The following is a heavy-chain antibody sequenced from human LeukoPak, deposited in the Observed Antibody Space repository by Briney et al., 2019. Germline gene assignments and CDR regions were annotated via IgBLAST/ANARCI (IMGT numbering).Heavy chain of an antibody. CDR1: GFTFSGYG. D-gene: IGHD3-9*01. Sequence: GGSLRLSCAASGFTFSGYGMRWVRQAPGKGLEWVTFIGYDGGNKYYADSVKGRFTISRDNSKNTLYLQMNSLRAEDTAGYYCAKDGGATIFKRDFDYWGQGTLVTVSS. J-gene: IGHJ4*02. V-gene: IGHV3-30*02. CDR2: IGYDGGNK. CDR3: AKDGGATIFKRDFDY.